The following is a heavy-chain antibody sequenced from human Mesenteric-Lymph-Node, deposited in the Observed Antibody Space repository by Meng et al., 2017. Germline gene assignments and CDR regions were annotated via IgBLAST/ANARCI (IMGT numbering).Heavy chain of an antibody. CDR3: ARDHGFLNWFDP. CDR2: ISPTGGSL. J-gene: IGHJ5*02. D-gene: IGHD2/OR15-2a*01. V-gene: IGHV3-11*04. Sequence: GQLVWSGGGLVKVGGSRGLSVASSGFTFSDYYMTWIRQPPGQGLEWIASISPTGGSLYYADSVKGRFSISRDNAKSSLSLQMNSLRVEDTAVYYCARDHGFLNWFDPWGQGTLVTVSS. CDR1: GFTFSDYY.